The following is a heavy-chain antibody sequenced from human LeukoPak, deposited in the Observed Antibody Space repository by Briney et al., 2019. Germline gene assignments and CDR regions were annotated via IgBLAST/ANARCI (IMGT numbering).Heavy chain of an antibody. D-gene: IGHD3-22*01. CDR3: AREDYDSSGYGY. Sequence: ASVKVSCKASGYTFTGYYMHWVRQAPGQGLEWMGWINPNSGGTNYAQKLQGRVTMTTDTSTSTAYMELRNLRSDDTAVYYCAREDYDSSGYGYWGQRTLVTVSS. CDR1: GYTFTGYY. CDR2: INPNSGGT. V-gene: IGHV1-2*02. J-gene: IGHJ4*02.